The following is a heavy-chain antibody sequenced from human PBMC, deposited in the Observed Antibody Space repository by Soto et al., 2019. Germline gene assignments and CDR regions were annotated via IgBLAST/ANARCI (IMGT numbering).Heavy chain of an antibody. CDR2: IYYSGST. V-gene: IGHV4-59*08. CDR1: GGSISSYY. J-gene: IGHJ4*02. D-gene: IGHD6-19*01. CDR3: ARRYGSGFDY. Sequence: SETLSLTCAVFGGSISSYYWSWIRQPPGKGLEWIGYIYYSGSTNYNPSLKSRVTISVDTSKNQFSLKLSSVTAADTAVYYCARRYGSGFDYWGQGTLVTVSS.